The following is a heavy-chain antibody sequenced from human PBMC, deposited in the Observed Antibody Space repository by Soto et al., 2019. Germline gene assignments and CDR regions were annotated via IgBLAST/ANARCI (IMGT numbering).Heavy chain of an antibody. V-gene: IGHV1-69*13. CDR3: ARVVYGDYVGWFDP. J-gene: IGHJ5*02. CDR2: IIPIFGTA. D-gene: IGHD4-17*01. CDR1: GGTFSSYA. Sequence: ASVKVSCKASGGTFSSYAISWVRQAPGQGLEWMGGIIPIFGTANYAQKFQGRVTITADESTSTAYMELSSLRSEDTAVYYCARVVYGDYVGWFDPWGQGTLVTAPQ.